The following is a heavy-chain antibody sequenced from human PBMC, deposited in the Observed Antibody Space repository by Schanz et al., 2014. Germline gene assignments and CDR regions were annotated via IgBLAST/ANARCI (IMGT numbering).Heavy chain of an antibody. D-gene: IGHD3-10*01. J-gene: IGHJ4*02. Sequence: QILLVQPGPEVKKPGASVKVSCTASGYTFTSYDINWVRQAPGHRPEWMGRINTGNGYTHYSETFQDRVTISADTSASTAYMEVRSLTSEDTAVYYCATGPSGSLDYWGQGTLVTVSS. CDR2: INTGNGYT. CDR3: ATGPSGSLDY. V-gene: IGHV1-3*04. CDR1: GYTFTSYD.